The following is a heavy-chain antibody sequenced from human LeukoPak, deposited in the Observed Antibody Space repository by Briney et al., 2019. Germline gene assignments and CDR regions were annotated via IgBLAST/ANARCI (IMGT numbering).Heavy chain of an antibody. CDR2: ISWNSGSI. CDR3: AKEVAAPGWFDP. D-gene: IGHD6-13*01. Sequence: GGSLRLSCAASGFTFDDYAMHWVRQAPGKGLEWVSGISWNSGSIGYADSVKGRFTISGDNAKNSLYLQMNSLRAEDTALYYCAKEVAAPGWFDPWGQGTLVTVSS. CDR1: GFTFDDYA. V-gene: IGHV3-9*01. J-gene: IGHJ5*02.